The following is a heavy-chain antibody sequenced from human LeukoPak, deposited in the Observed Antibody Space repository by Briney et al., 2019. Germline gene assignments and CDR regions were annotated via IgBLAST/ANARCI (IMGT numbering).Heavy chain of an antibody. CDR3: ARGGSGSGYLFYFDS. D-gene: IGHD3-10*01. V-gene: IGHV1-2*06. CDR2: ITSNSGGT. J-gene: IGHJ4*02. CDR1: ANSFSDHS. Sequence: ASVKVSSKASANSFSDHSIHWVRQAPGQGLEWMGRITSNSGGTKYTQKFQDRVTMTRDTSISTAYMEISGLTSDDTAVYYRARGGSGSGYLFYFDSWGQGTLVSVSS.